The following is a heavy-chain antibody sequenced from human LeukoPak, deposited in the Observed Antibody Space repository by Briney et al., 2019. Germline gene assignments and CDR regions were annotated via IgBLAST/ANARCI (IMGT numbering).Heavy chain of an antibody. CDR3: ARAVDSPNIVLMAFDY. CDR1: GGSISSYY. V-gene: IGHV4-59*12. D-gene: IGHD2-8*01. J-gene: IGHJ4*02. Sequence: PSETLSLTCTVSGGSISSYYGSWIRQPPGKGLEWIGYIYYSGSTNYTPSLKSRVTISVDTSKNQFSLKLSSVTAADTAVYYCARAVDSPNIVLMAFDYWGQGTLVTVSS. CDR2: IYYSGST.